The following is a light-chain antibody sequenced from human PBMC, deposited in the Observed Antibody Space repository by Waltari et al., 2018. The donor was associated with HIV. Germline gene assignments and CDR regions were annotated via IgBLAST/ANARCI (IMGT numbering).Light chain of an antibody. V-gene: IGLV8-61*01. CDR1: SGSVSTTYY. J-gene: IGLJ2*01. Sequence: QTVVTQEPSFSVSPGGTVTLTCALSSGSVSTTYYPSWYQQTPGQAPSTLIYNTETRSSGVPDRFSGSILGNKAALTITGAQADDESDYYCVLYLGSGIWVFGGGTKLTVL. CDR3: VLYLGSGIWV. CDR2: NTE.